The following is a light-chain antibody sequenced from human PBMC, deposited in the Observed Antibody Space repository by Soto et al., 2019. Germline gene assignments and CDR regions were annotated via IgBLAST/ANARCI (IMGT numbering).Light chain of an antibody. CDR2: SVS. V-gene: IGKV3-20*01. Sequence: EIVLTQSPGTLSSSPGERATLSCRASQSVTSSSLGWYQQKPGQAPRLLMHSVSSRATGIPDRFSGSGSGPHFTLNISSLEPEDFPVYYCHQYGSSPWPFGQGTKVEIK. CDR1: QSVTSSS. CDR3: HQYGSSPWP. J-gene: IGKJ1*01.